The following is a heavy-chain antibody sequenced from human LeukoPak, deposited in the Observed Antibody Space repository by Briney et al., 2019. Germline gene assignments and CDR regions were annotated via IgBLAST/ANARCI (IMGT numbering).Heavy chain of an antibody. D-gene: IGHD4-23*01. Sequence: GASVKVSCKTSGYRFNVYDILWVRQAPRHGLDYVGWISTYTGRANYAQKFQGRVSMITDTSTITAYLELTNLTSSDTGLYYCARADGTNSGTNAFDVWGLGTMVTVAS. CDR2: ISTYTGRA. CDR3: ARADGTNSGTNAFDV. J-gene: IGHJ3*01. CDR1: GYRFNVYD. V-gene: IGHV1-18*01.